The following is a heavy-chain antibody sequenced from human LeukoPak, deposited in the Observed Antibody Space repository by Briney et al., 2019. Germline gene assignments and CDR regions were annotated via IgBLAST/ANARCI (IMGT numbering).Heavy chain of an antibody. CDR3: ARRGYSGYEAYFDY. Sequence: SGTLSLTCAVSGASISSSARWSWVRQFPGKGLEWIGEVYHGGSTNYNPSLKSRVTISLDNSNNHFSLRLSSVTAADTARCYCARRGYSGYEAYFDYWGQGTLVTVSS. CDR2: VYHGGST. D-gene: IGHD5-12*01. V-gene: IGHV4-4*02. J-gene: IGHJ4*02. CDR1: GASISSSAR.